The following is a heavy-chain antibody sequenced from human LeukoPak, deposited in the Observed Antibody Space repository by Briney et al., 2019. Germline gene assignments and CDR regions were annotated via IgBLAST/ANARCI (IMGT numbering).Heavy chain of an antibody. D-gene: IGHD3-22*01. J-gene: IGHJ6*03. V-gene: IGHV1-18*01. Sequence: GASVKVSCKASGYTFTSYDINWVRQAPGQGLEWMGWISAYNGNTNYAQKLQGRVTMTTDTSTSTAYMELRSLRSDDTAVYYCARVYYDSSGRGGGYYYYMDVWGKGTTVTVSS. CDR3: ARVYYDSSGRGGGYYYYMDV. CDR2: ISAYNGNT. CDR1: GYTFTSYD.